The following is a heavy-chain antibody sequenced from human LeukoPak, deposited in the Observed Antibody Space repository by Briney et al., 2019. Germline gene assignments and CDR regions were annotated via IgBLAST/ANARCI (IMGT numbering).Heavy chain of an antibody. CDR2: IYHSGST. CDR3: ARGGGGEGDY. D-gene: IGHD2-15*01. V-gene: IGHV4-38-2*02. J-gene: IGHJ4*02. CDR1: GYSISSGYY. Sequence: SETLSLTCTVSGYSISSGYYWGWIRQPPGKGLEWIGSIYHSGSTYYNPSLKSRVTISVDTSKNQFSLKLSSVTAADTAVYYCARGGGGEGDYWGQGTLVTVSS.